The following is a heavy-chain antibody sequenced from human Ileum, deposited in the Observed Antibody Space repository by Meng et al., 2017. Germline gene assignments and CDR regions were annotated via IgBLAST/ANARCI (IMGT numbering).Heavy chain of an antibody. Sequence: GGSLRLSCAASGFTFSDHYMDWFRLAPGKGLEWVARTTNKAQSFTTQYAASVKGRFTISRDDSQNSVYLQMNSLKAEDTALYYCGRDSMRGGGFDYWGQGTLVTVSS. V-gene: IGHV3-72*01. CDR3: GRDSMRGGGFDY. CDR1: GFTFSDHY. D-gene: IGHD3-16*01. J-gene: IGHJ4*02. CDR2: TTNKAQSFTT.